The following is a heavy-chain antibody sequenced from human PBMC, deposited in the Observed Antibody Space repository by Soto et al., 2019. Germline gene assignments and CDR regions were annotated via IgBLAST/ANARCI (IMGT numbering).Heavy chain of an antibody. Sequence: SETLSLTCPVSGGSISSSSYYWGWIRQPPGKGLEWIGSIYYSGSTYYNPSLKSRVTISVDTSKNQFSLRLNSVTAEDTAVYYCGVRYSSSWPGSFDYWGQGTLVTVSS. CDR1: GGSISSSSYY. CDR2: IYYSGST. D-gene: IGHD6-13*01. CDR3: GVRYSSSWPGSFDY. J-gene: IGHJ4*02. V-gene: IGHV4-39*07.